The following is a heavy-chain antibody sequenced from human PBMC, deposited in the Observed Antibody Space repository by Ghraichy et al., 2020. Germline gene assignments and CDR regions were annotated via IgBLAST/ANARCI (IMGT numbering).Heavy chain of an antibody. CDR1: GYTFTSYD. CDR3: ARLLRIWRNWFDP. V-gene: IGHV1-8*01. D-gene: IGHD1-26*01. Sequence: ASVKVSCKASGYTFTSYDINWVRQATGQGLEWMGWMNPNSGNTGYAQKFQGRVTMTRNTSISTAYMELSSLRSEDTAVYYCARLLRIWRNWFDPWGQGTLVTVSS. CDR2: MNPNSGNT. J-gene: IGHJ5*02.